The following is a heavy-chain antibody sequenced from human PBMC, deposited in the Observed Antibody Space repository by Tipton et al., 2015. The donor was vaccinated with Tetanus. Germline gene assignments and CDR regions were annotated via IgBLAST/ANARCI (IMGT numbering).Heavy chain of an antibody. D-gene: IGHD7-27*01. Sequence: SLRLSCAASGFTFSNYYMSWVRQAPGKGLEWVANINEDGSEKYYVDSVKGRFTISRDNAKNSLYLQMNSLRAGDMAVYYCARDSNWAFGHWGQGTLVTVSS. CDR2: INEDGSEK. CDR1: GFTFSNYY. V-gene: IGHV3-7*01. J-gene: IGHJ4*02. CDR3: ARDSNWAFGH.